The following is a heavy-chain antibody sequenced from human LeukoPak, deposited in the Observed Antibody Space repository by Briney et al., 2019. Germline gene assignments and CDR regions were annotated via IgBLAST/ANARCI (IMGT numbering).Heavy chain of an antibody. J-gene: IGHJ4*02. Sequence: GGSLRLSCAASGFTVSSNFMSWVRQAPGKGLEWVSVIYSGGSTYCADSVKGRFIISRDNSKNTLYLQINSLRADDTAMYYCARDGGIAVAGSFDYWGQGTLVTVSS. CDR1: GFTVSSNF. D-gene: IGHD6-19*01. V-gene: IGHV3-66*01. CDR3: ARDGGIAVAGSFDY. CDR2: IYSGGST.